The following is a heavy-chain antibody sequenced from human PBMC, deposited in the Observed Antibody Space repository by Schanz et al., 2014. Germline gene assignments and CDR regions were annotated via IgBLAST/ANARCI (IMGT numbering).Heavy chain of an antibody. D-gene: IGHD3-10*01. V-gene: IGHV3-23*01. CDR2: ISASGGGT. CDR1: EFTFSTDA. Sequence: DVHLLESGGGLVQPGGSLRLSCAASEFTFSTDAMSWVRQAPGKGLEWLSVISASGGGTYYADSVKGRFAISRDNSKNTLYLQMNSLRREDTAVYYCAKYRRYDQVSGSYRELEYWGHGTLVNVSP. CDR3: AKYRRYDQVSGSYRELEY. J-gene: IGHJ4*01.